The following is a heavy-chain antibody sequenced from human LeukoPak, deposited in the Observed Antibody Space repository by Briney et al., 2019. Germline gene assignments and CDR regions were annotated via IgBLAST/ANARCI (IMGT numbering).Heavy chain of an antibody. CDR3: ARNPGIAAAATKYYFDY. J-gene: IGHJ4*02. Sequence: SVKVSCKASGGTFSSYAISWVRQAPGQGLEWMGGIIPIFGTANYAQKFQGRVTITTDESTSTAYMELSSLRSEDTAVYYCARNPGIAAAATKYYFDYWGQGTLVTVSS. V-gene: IGHV1-69*05. CDR2: IIPIFGTA. CDR1: GGTFSSYA. D-gene: IGHD6-13*01.